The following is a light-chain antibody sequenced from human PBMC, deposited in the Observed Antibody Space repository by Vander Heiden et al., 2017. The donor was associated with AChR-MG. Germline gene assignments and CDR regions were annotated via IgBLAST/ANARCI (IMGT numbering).Light chain of an antibody. Sequence: QPVLTQPPSASASLGASVTLTCALNRHYSEHTVHWYQQRPGKAPRLGLRACTGGIVGNKGDGIPDPFSVSSSGLSRYLIIKNLQEEDESDYHCGTEHGSGSHFVRVFGGGTKLTVL. CDR1: RHYSEHT. J-gene: IGLJ2*01. CDR2: ACTGGIVG. V-gene: IGLV9-49*03. CDR3: GTEHGSGSHFVRV.